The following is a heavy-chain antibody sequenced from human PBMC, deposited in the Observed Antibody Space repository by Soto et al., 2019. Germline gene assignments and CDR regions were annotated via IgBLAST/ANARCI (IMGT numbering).Heavy chain of an antibody. CDR2: INVGNGNT. V-gene: IGHV1-3*01. Sequence: ASVKVSCKASGYTSTNYAVHWVRQAPGQGLQWIGWINVGNGNTKSSQKFQGRVTFSRDTSASTAYMEVSSLTSEDTAVYYCTSYNKGLADYWGQGTLVAVAS. CDR1: GYTSTNYA. J-gene: IGHJ4*02. CDR3: TSYNKGLADY. D-gene: IGHD1-20*01.